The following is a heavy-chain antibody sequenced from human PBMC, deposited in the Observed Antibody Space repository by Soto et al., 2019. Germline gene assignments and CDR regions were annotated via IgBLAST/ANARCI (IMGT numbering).Heavy chain of an antibody. D-gene: IGHD2-8*01. CDR1: EDTFRNYA. CDR2: IIPIFGTA. Sequence: QVELVQSGAEVKKPGSSVKVSCQASEDTFRNYAISWVRQAPGQGLEWMGGIIPIFGTANYAQKFQGRVTITADTSANTVYLELSSLRSEDTAVYYCARDGSYCTNGVCFYYLDYWGQGTLVTVSS. V-gene: IGHV1-69*06. CDR3: ARDGSYCTNGVCFYYLDY. J-gene: IGHJ4*02.